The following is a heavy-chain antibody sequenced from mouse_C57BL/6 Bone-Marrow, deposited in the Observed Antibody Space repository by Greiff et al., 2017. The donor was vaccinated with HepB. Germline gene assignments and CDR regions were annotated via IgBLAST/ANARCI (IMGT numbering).Heavy chain of an antibody. CDR3: ASDYYGSSYRAWFAY. D-gene: IGHD1-1*01. Sequence: QVQLQQPGAELVRPGSSVKLSCKASGYTFTSYWMDWVKQRPGQGLEWIGNIYPSDSETHYNQKFKDKATLTVDKSSSTAYMQLSSLTSEDSAVYYCASDYYGSSYRAWFAYWGQGTLVTVSA. CDR1: GYTFTSYW. J-gene: IGHJ3*01. CDR2: IYPSDSET. V-gene: IGHV1-61*01.